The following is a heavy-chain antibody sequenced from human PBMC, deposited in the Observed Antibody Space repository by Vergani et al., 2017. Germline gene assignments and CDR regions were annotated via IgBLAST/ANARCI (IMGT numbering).Heavy chain of an antibody. V-gene: IGHV1-2*02. D-gene: IGHD2-8*01. Sequence: QVQLVQSGAEVKKPGASVKVSCKASGYTFTGYYMHWVRQAPGQGLEWMGWINPNSGGTNYAQKFQGRVTMTRDTSISTAYMELSRLRSDDTAVYYCARDGGYCTNGVCYTRLVGYFDYWGQGTLVTVSS. J-gene: IGHJ4*02. CDR2: INPNSGGT. CDR3: ARDGGYCTNGVCYTRLVGYFDY. CDR1: GYTFTGYY.